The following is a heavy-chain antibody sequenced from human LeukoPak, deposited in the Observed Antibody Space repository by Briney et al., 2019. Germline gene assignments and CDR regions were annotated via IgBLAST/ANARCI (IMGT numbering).Heavy chain of an antibody. CDR1: GGSISSYY. J-gene: IGHJ3*02. Sequence: SGTLSLTCAVSGGSISSYYWSWIRQPPGKGLEWIGYIYYSGSTNYNPSLKSRVTISVDASKNQFSLKLSSVTAADTAVYYCARAYGSYYFREDAFDIWGQGTMVTVSS. CDR3: ARAYGSYYFREDAFDI. CDR2: IYYSGST. V-gene: IGHV4-59*01. D-gene: IGHD1-26*01.